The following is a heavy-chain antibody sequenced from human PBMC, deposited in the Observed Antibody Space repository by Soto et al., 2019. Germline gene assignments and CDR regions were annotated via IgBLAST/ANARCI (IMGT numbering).Heavy chain of an antibody. CDR1: GFTFSSYA. Sequence: EVQLLDSGGGLVQPGGSLRLSCAASGFTFSSYAMTWVRQPPGKGLEWVSGISASGSSTYYADSVKGRFTISRDNSRNTLYLQMNSLRAEDTAVDYCATSHRYVYYGMDVW. V-gene: IGHV3-23*01. CDR2: ISASGSST. CDR3: ATSHRYVYYGMDV. D-gene: IGHD3-16*01. J-gene: IGHJ6*01.